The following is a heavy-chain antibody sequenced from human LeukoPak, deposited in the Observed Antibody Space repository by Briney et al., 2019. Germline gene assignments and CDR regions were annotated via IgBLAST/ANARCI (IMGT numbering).Heavy chain of an antibody. D-gene: IGHD1-20*01. CDR1: GYTFTSYD. CDR3: ARGGRVPRGERMFLTGPGAGFWFDP. J-gene: IGHJ5*02. Sequence: ASVKVSCKASGYTFTSYDINWVRQATGQGLEWMGWMNPNSGNTGYAQKFQGRVTMTRNTSISAAYMELSSLRSEDTAVYYCARGGRVPRGERMFLTGPGAGFWFDPWGQGTLVTVSS. V-gene: IGHV1-8*01. CDR2: MNPNSGNT.